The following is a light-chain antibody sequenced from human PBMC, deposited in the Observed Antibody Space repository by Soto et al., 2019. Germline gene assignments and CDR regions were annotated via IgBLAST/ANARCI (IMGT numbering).Light chain of an antibody. Sequence: EILMTQSPATLSVSPGERATLSCRASQSLNRNLAWYQQKPGQAPRLIIYGASTRASGIPARFSGSGSGTEFTLTTSSLNCEEFALYYCHHYNHWNPAFTFGPGTKVDI. V-gene: IGKV3D-15*01. J-gene: IGKJ3*01. CDR2: GAS. CDR1: QSLNRN. CDR3: HHYNHWNPAFT.